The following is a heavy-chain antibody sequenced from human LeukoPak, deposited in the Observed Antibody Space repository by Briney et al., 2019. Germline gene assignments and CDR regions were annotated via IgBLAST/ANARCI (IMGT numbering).Heavy chain of an antibody. CDR3: ARGLGYCSGGSCYFGAFDI. J-gene: IGHJ3*02. Sequence: PSETLSLTCTVSGGSISSYYWSWIRQPAGKGLEWIGRIYTSGSTNYNPSLKSRVTMSVDTSKNQFSLKLSSVTAADTAVYYCARGLGYCSGGSCYFGAFDIWGQGTMVTVPS. D-gene: IGHD2-15*01. CDR2: IYTSGST. CDR1: GGSISSYY. V-gene: IGHV4-4*07.